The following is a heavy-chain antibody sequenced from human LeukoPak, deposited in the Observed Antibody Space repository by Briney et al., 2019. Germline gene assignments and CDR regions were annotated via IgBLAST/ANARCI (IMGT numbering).Heavy chain of an antibody. D-gene: IGHD4-17*01. Sequence: GGSLRLSCTASGFTFSSYWMHWVRQAPGKGLVWVSRINSDGSSTSYADSVKGRFTISRDNAKNTLYLQMNSLRAEDTAVYYCARGPSTVTTPLAYWGQGTLVTVSS. J-gene: IGHJ4*02. CDR3: ARGPSTVTTPLAY. CDR2: INSDGSST. V-gene: IGHV3-74*01. CDR1: GFTFSSYW.